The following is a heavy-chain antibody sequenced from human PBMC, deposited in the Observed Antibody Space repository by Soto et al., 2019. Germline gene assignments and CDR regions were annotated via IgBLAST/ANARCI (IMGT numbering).Heavy chain of an antibody. V-gene: IGHV3-23*01. CDR1: GFTFSSYA. CDR2: ISGSGGST. CDR3: AKDYYYGSGSYYQFDY. J-gene: IGHJ4*02. D-gene: IGHD3-10*01. Sequence: GGSLRLSCAASGFTFSSYAMNWVRQAPGKGLEWVSGISGSGGSTYYADSVKGRFTISRDNSKNTLYLQMNSLRAEDTAVYYCAKDYYYGSGSYYQFDYWGQGTLVTVSS.